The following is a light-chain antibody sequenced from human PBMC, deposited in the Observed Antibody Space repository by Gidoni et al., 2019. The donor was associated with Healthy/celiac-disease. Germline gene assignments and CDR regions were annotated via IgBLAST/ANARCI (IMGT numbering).Light chain of an antibody. Sequence: SLGERATINCKSSQSVLYSSNNKNYLAWYQQKPGQPPKLLIYWASTRESGVPDRFSGSGSGTDFTLTISSLQAEDVAVYYCQQYYSTPLTFGGGTKVEIK. CDR2: WAS. V-gene: IGKV4-1*01. CDR1: QSVLYSSNNKNY. CDR3: QQYYSTPLT. J-gene: IGKJ4*01.